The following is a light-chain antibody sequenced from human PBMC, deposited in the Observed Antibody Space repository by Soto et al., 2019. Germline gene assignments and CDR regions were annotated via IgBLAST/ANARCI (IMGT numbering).Light chain of an antibody. CDR2: AAS. J-gene: IGKJ4*01. Sequence: DIQMTQSPSSVSASVGDRVTITCRASQGISSWLAWYQQKPGKAPNLLIYAASSLQSGVPSRFSANVPETDFSLTVGSLQPEDFATFDCQQGNSFPLTFGGGTKVEIK. CDR3: QQGNSFPLT. CDR1: QGISSW. V-gene: IGKV1-12*01.